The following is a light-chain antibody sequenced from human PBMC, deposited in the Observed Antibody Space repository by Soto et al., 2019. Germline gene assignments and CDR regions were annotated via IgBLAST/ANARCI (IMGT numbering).Light chain of an antibody. CDR1: QSVSSSY. J-gene: IGKJ4*01. Sequence: EIVLTQSPGTLSLSPGERAPLSCRASQSVSSSYLAWYQQKPGQAPRLLIYGASSRATGIPDRFSGSGSGTDYTLTISRLEPEDFAVYYCQQYGSSPPDFGGGTKVDNK. CDR2: GAS. CDR3: QQYGSSPPD. V-gene: IGKV3-20*01.